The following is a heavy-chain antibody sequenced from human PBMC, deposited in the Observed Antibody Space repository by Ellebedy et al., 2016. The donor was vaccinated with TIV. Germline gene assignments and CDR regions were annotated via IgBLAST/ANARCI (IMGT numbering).Heavy chain of an antibody. D-gene: IGHD3-9*01. CDR2: ISSSGSTI. Sequence: GGSLRLXXAASGFTFSDYYMSWIRQAPGKGLEWVSYISSSGSTIYYADSVKGRFTISRDNAKNSLYLQMNSLRAEDTAGYYCARDTSRNYDILTGYYTPYYYGMDVWGQGTTVTVSS. CDR1: GFTFSDYY. V-gene: IGHV3-11*04. CDR3: ARDTSRNYDILTGYYTPYYYGMDV. J-gene: IGHJ6*02.